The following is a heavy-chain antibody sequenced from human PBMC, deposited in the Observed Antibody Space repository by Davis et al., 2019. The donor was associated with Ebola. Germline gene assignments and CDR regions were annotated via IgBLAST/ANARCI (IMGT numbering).Heavy chain of an antibody. V-gene: IGHV1-18*01. J-gene: IGHJ3*02. D-gene: IGHD3-16*01. CDR1: GYTFTSYG. CDR2: ISAYNGNT. Sequence: APVKVSCKASGYTFTSYGISWVRQAPGQGLEWMGWISAYNGNTNYAQKLQGRVTMTTDTSTSTAYMELRSLRSDDTAVYYCARGVDNYDYIWGRRSAFDIWGQGTMVTVSS. CDR3: ARGVDNYDYIWGRRSAFDI.